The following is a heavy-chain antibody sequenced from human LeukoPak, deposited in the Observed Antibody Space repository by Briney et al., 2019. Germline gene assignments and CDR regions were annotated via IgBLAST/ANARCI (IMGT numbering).Heavy chain of an antibody. CDR1: GGSFSGYY. V-gene: IGHV4-34*01. Sequence: SESLSLTCAVYGGSFSGYYWTWIRQPPGKGLEWIGESNHSGSTNYNPSLKSRVTISVDTSKNQFSLKLSSVTAADTAVYYCARDRRRWLQSGYYYYMDVWGKGTPVTISS. D-gene: IGHD5-24*01. J-gene: IGHJ6*03. CDR2: SNHSGST. CDR3: ARDRRRWLQSGYYYYMDV.